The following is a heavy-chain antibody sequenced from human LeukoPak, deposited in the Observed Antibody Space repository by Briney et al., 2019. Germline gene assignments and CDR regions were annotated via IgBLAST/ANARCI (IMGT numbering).Heavy chain of an antibody. D-gene: IGHD1-26*01. J-gene: IGHJ4*02. CDR2: INHSGST. CDR3: ARWEGGSYYYFDY. CDR1: GGSFSGYY. V-gene: IGHV4-34*01. Sequence: SETLSLTCAVSGGSFSGYYWSWIRQPPGKGLEWIGEINHSGSTNYNPSLKSRVTISVDTSKNQFSLKLSSVTAADTAVYYCARWEGGSYYYFDYWGQGTLVSVSS.